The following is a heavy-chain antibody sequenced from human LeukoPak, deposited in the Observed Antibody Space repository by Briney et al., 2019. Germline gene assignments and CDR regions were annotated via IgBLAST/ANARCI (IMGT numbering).Heavy chain of an antibody. CDR2: VYHTWST. D-gene: IGHD6-25*01. CDR1: GDSINIYY. V-gene: IGHV4-59*12. J-gene: IGHJ6*03. Sequence: SETLSLTCSVSGDSINIYYWGCIRQPPGKGLVWIGYVYHTWSTNYNRFLNSRVTISRDTPPNHFSLKLSPVTAPDTAVVFCARGRVSSSGWKSLYYCYLYMDVWGKGSTVTVSS. CDR3: ARGRVSSSGWKSLYYCYLYMDV.